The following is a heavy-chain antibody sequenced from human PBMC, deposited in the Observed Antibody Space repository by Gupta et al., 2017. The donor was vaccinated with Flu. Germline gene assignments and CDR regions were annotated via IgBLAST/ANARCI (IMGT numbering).Heavy chain of an antibody. CDR3: TRDYFDSSGHHY. CDR1: GFTFGDYA. D-gene: IGHD3-22*01. CDR2: IRSEAYGGTT. V-gene: IGHV3-49*04. J-gene: IGHJ4*02. Sequence: EVQLVESGGGLIQPGRSLRLSCTASGFTFGDYAMSWVRQAPGKGLEWVGFIRSEAYGGTTEYAASVKGRFTISGDDSKSIAYLQMNSLKTEDTAVYYCTRDYFDSSGHHYWGQGTLVTVSS.